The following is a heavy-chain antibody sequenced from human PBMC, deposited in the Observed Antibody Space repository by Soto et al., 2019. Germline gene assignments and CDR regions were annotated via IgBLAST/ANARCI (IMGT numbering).Heavy chain of an antibody. V-gene: IGHV3-30*18. D-gene: IGHD6-25*01. CDR2: ISYDGSNK. CDR1: GFTFSSYG. Sequence: QVQLVESGGGVVQPGRSLRLSCAASGFTFSSYGMHWVRQAPGKGLEWVAVISYDGSNKYYADSVKGRFTISRDNYKNTLYLKINSLRAEDTAVYYCVKDDYSSGGFDPWGQGTLVTVSS. CDR3: VKDDYSSGGFDP. J-gene: IGHJ5*02.